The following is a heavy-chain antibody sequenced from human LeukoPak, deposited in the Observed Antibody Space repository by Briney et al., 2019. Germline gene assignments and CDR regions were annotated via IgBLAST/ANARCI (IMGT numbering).Heavy chain of an antibody. V-gene: IGHV3-33*01. J-gene: IGHJ6*02. D-gene: IGHD6-19*01. CDR1: GFTFSSYG. CDR3: ARDRGAYSSGWYDYYYYGMDV. Sequence: GGSLRLSCAASGFTFSSYGMHWVRQAPSKGLEWVAVIWYDGSNKYYADSVKGRFTISRDNSKNTLYLQMNSLRAEDTAVYYCARDRGAYSSGWYDYYYYGMDVWGQGTTVTVSS. CDR2: IWYDGSNK.